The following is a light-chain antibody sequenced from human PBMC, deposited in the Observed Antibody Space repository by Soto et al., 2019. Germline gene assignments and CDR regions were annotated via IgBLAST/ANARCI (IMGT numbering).Light chain of an antibody. Sequence: PGARATLSCRASQSFSSTFFAWYQQKPGQAPRLLIYGASSRATGIPDRFSGSGSGTDFTLTISRLEPKDFAVYYCQQYASSVTFGQGTKVEIK. CDR1: QSFSSTF. J-gene: IGKJ1*01. V-gene: IGKV3-20*01. CDR2: GAS. CDR3: QQYASSVT.